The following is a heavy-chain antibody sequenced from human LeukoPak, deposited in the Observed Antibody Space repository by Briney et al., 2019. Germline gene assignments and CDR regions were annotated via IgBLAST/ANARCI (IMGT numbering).Heavy chain of an antibody. D-gene: IGHD3-16*01. CDR2: IKQDGSEQ. CDR3: ARLADYDYVRGSDF. V-gene: IGHV3-7*01. CDR1: GFSFSMFW. J-gene: IGHJ4*02. Sequence: GGSLRLPCGASGFSFSMFWVTWVRQAPGKGLEWVANIKQDGSEQYYVDSVKGRFTVSRDNAKNSLYLQMNRLRVEDTAVYYCARLADYDYVRGSDFWGQGTLVTVSS.